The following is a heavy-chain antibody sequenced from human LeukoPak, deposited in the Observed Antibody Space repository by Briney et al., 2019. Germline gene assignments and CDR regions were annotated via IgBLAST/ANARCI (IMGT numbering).Heavy chain of an antibody. Sequence: GASVKVSCKASGYTFTSYDINWVRQATGQGLEWMGWMNPNSGNTGYAQKFQGRVTMTRDTSISTAYMELSRLRSDDTAVYYCARAIPGSWYDYWGQGTLVTVSS. CDR3: ARAIPGSWYDY. CDR1: GYTFTSYD. J-gene: IGHJ4*02. CDR2: MNPNSGNT. V-gene: IGHV1-8*01. D-gene: IGHD6-13*01.